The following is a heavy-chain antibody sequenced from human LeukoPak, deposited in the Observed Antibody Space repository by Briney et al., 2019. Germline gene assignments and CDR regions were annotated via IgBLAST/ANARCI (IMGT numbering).Heavy chain of an antibody. CDR2: IYYSGST. Sequence: SETLSLTCTVSGGSISSSNYSWGWIRQSPGKGLEWIGSIYYSGSTYNNPSLKSRVTISVDTSENQFSLKLSSVTAADTAVYYCARRLARMVRGVSYYMDVWGKGTAVTVSS. D-gene: IGHD3-10*01. V-gene: IGHV4-39*01. J-gene: IGHJ6*03. CDR3: ARRLARMVRGVSYYMDV. CDR1: GGSISSSNYS.